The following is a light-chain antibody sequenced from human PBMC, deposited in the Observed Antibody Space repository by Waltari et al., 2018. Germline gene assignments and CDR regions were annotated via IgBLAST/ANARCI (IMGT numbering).Light chain of an antibody. V-gene: IGKV3D-15*01. CDR1: QNISGN. J-gene: IGKJ5*01. CDR2: AAS. CDR3: QQYNDWLPIT. Sequence: EIVLTQSPATLSVSPGERVILSCRASQNISGNLAWYQQIPGQPPRLPIYAASNRATGIPDRFSGSGSGTDFSLTISALQSEDFAVYFCQQYNDWLPITFGQGTRLE.